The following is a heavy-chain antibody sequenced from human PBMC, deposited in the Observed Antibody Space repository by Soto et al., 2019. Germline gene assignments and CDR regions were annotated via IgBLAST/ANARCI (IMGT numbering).Heavy chain of an antibody. CDR1: GGTFSSYA. CDR2: IIPIFGTA. J-gene: IGHJ6*02. Sequence: QVQLVQSGAEVKKPGSSVKFSCKASGGTFSSYAISWVRQAPGQGLEWMGGIIPIFGTANYAQKFQGRVTITADESTSTAYMELSRLRSEDTAVYYCARRQRSGLTKSYYYYGMDVWGQGTTVTVSS. CDR3: ARRQRSGLTKSYYYYGMDV. V-gene: IGHV1-69*12. D-gene: IGHD3-3*01.